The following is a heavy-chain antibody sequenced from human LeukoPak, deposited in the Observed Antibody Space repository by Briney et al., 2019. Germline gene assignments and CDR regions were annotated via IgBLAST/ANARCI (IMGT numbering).Heavy chain of an antibody. J-gene: IGHJ6*03. CDR2: IYTNGSP. D-gene: IGHD3-22*01. Sequence: SSETPSLTCTVSGGSISSYYWSLIRQPARKGLEWIGRIYTNGSPNYNPSLKGRVTMSVNTSKNQFSLKLSYVTAADTAVYYCARVNRNDYDSSGYYSSYYYYYMDVWGKGTTVTVSS. CDR1: GGSISSYY. V-gene: IGHV4-4*07. CDR3: ARVNRNDYDSSGYYSSYYYYYMDV.